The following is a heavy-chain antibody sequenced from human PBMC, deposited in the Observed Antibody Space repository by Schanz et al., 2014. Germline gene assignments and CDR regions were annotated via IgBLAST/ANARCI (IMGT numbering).Heavy chain of an antibody. CDR2: INTNTGNP. D-gene: IGHD4-17*01. J-gene: IGHJ4*02. Sequence: QVHLVQSGSELKKPGASVKVSCKASGYTFTSNALNWVRQAPGQGLEWMGWINTNTGNPTYARGFTGRFAFSLDSSVRTAFLQLSSMKAEDTAVYYCAIEAHYGGHYFDFWGQGTLVTVSS. CDR3: AIEAHYGGHYFDF. V-gene: IGHV7-4-1*02. CDR1: GYTFTSNA.